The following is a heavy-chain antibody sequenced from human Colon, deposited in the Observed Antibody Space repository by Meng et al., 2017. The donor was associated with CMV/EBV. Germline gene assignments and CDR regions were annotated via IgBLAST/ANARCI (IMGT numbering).Heavy chain of an antibody. V-gene: IGHV1-2*02. J-gene: IGHJ4*02. CDR3: ARGSQSQRLLDY. Sequence: ASVKVSCKTSGYAFVDYYIHWVRQAPGQRLEWMGWMNSNEGHTVYTPHLRGRVSMTRDTSSNKAYMELTSLKSDDTAVYFCARGSQSQRLLDYWGQGTLVTVSS. CDR1: GYAFVDYY. D-gene: IGHD6-25*01. CDR2: MNSNEGHT.